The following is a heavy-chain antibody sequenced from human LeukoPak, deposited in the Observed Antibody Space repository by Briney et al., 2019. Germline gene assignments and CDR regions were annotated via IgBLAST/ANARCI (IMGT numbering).Heavy chain of an antibody. CDR3: AKGSSGSYLYSFDY. CDR1: GFTFDDYA. CDR2: ISWNSGSI. D-gene: IGHD1-26*01. V-gene: IGHV3-9*01. Sequence: GGSLRLSCAASGFTFDDYAMHWVRQAPGKGLEWVSGISWNSGSIGYADSVKGRFTISRDNAKNSLYLQMNSLRAEDTALYYCAKGSSGSYLYSFDYWGQGTLVTVSS. J-gene: IGHJ4*02.